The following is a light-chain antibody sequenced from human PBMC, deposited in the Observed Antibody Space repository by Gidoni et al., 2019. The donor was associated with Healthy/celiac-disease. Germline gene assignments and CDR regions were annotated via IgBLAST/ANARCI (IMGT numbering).Light chain of an antibody. J-gene: IGLJ2*01. CDR2: EVS. V-gene: IGLV2-8*01. CDR3: SSDAGSNNRRV. CDR1: SSDVGGYNY. Sequence: QSARTHPPSAPGSPGQSVTISCTGTSSDVGGYNYVSWYQQHPGKAPKLMIYEVSKRPSGAPDRFSGSKSGNTASLTAAGLQAEDEADYYCSSDAGSNNRRVFGGGTKLTVL.